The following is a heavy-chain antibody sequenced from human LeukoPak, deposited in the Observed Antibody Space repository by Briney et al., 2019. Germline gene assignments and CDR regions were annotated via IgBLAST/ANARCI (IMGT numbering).Heavy chain of an antibody. J-gene: IGHJ4*02. CDR3: ARDSGGYVWGSYRFHYFDY. CDR2: IKQDGSEK. V-gene: IGHV3-7*01. D-gene: IGHD3-16*02. Sequence: GGSLRLSCAASGFTFSNYWMNWVRQAPGKGLEWVANIKQDGSEKYYVDSVKGRFTISRDNAKNSLYLQMSSLRAEDTAVYYCARDSGGYVWGSYRFHYFDYWGQGTLVTVSS. CDR1: GFTFSNYW.